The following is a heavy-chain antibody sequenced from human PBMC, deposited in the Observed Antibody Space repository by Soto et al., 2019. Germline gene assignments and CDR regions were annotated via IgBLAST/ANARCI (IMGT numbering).Heavy chain of an antibody. V-gene: IGHV3-9*01. Sequence: EVQLVESGGGLVQPGRSLRLSCAASGFTFDDYAMHWVRQAPGKGLEWVSGISWNSGSIGYADSVKGRFTISRDNAKNSLYLQMNSLRAEDTALYYCAKAYGSSGSSFQHWGQGTLVTVSS. J-gene: IGHJ1*01. CDR2: ISWNSGSI. CDR1: GFTFDDYA. D-gene: IGHD3-22*01. CDR3: AKAYGSSGSSFQH.